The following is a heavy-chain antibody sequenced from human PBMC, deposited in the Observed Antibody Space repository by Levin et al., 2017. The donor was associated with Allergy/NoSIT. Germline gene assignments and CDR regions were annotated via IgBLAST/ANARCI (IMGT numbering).Heavy chain of an antibody. V-gene: IGHV5-51*01. CDR3: ARRGTRDYYYYMDV. CDR2: IYPGDSDT. J-gene: IGHJ6*03. Sequence: ASVKVSCQGSGYSFTSYWIGWVRQMPGKGLEWMGIIYPGDSDTRYSPSFQGQVTISADKSIRTAYLQWSSLKASDTAIYYCARRGTRDYYYYMDVWGKGTTVTVSS. D-gene: IGHD1-1*01. CDR1: GYSFTSYW.